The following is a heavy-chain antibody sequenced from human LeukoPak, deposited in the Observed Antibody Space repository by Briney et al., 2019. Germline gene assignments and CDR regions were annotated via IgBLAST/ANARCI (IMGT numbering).Heavy chain of an antibody. CDR3: AKVGDYGLFDY. CDR2: IKEDGSII. Sequence: RGGSLRLSCAASGFTFSNYWMSWVRQAPGKGLEWLANIKEDGSIIRYLDSVKGRFTVSRDNAKNSIYVQMDSLRAEDTAVYYCAKVGDYGLFDYWGQGTLVTVSS. J-gene: IGHJ4*02. D-gene: IGHD4-17*01. CDR1: GFTFSNYW. V-gene: IGHV3-7*03.